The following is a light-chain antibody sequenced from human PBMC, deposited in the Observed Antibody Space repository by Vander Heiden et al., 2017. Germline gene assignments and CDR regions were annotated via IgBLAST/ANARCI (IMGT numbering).Light chain of an antibody. CDR1: NIGSNS. CDR2: DDS. J-gene: IGLJ2*01. Sequence: SYVLTQPPSLSVAPGQTARITCGGNNIGSNSVHWYQQKPGQAPVLVVYDDSDRPAGIPERFSGSNSGHTATMTISRVEAGDEADNYCQVWDSISDHVVFGGGTKLTVL. V-gene: IGLV3-21*02. CDR3: QVWDSISDHVV.